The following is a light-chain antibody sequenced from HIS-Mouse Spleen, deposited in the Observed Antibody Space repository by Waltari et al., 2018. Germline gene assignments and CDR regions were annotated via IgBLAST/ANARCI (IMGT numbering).Light chain of an antibody. CDR2: EGS. Sequence: QSALTQPASVAGSPGQPITISCTGPSSDVGSYDLGPRYQQHPGKATQLRIYEGSKRPSGVSNRFSGSKSGNTASLTISGLQAEDEADYYCCSYAGSSTWVFGGGTKLTVL. J-gene: IGLJ3*02. CDR3: CSYAGSSTWV. CDR1: SSDVGSYDL. V-gene: IGLV2-23*01.